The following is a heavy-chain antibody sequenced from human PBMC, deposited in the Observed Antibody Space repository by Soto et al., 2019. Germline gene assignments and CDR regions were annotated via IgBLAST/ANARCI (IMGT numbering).Heavy chain of an antibody. D-gene: IGHD4-17*01. CDR3: ARGVGTTLGYYYYYYMDV. CDR2: INHSGST. J-gene: IGHJ6*03. V-gene: IGHV4-34*01. CDR1: GGSFSGYY. Sequence: PSETLSLTCAVYGGSFSGYYWSGIRQPPGKGLEWIGEINHSGSTNYNPSLKSRVTISVDTSKNQFSLKLSSVTAADTAVYYCARGVGTTLGYYYYYYMDVWGKGTTVTVSS.